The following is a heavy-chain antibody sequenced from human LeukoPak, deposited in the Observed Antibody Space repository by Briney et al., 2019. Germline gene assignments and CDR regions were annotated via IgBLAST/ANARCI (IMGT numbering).Heavy chain of an antibody. CDR2: IDWDDDK. D-gene: IGHD3-10*01. CDR1: GFSLSTSGMC. CDR3: ARMNGGYNPFDY. J-gene: IGHJ4*02. V-gene: IGHV2-70*11. Sequence: SGPTLVNPTQTLTLTCTFSGFSLSTSGMCVSWIRQPPGKALEWLARIDWDDDKYYSTSLKTRLTISKDTSKNQVVLTMTNMDPVDTATYYCARMNGGYNPFDYWGQGTLVTVSS.